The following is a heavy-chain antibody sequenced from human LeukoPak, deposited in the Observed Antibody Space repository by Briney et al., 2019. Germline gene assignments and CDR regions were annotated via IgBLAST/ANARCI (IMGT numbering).Heavy chain of an antibody. CDR1: GFTFSSCW. V-gene: IGHV3-74*01. D-gene: IGHD3-3*01. CDR3: ASLVGGYYPPVEAFDI. CDR2: INSDGSTT. Sequence: PGGSLRLSCAASGFTFSSCWMHWVRQAPGKGLVWVSRINSDGSTTNNADSVKGRFTIFRDNPKNTLYLQMNSLRDGDSAVYYCASLVGGYYPPVEAFDIWGQGTMVTVSS. J-gene: IGHJ3*02.